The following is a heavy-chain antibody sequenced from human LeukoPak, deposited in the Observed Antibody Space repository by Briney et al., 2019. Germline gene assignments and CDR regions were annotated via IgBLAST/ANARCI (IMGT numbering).Heavy chain of an antibody. CDR2: IYFSGSS. Sequence: PSETLSLTCSASGDSISSSSYYWVWIRQPPGKGLEWIGNIYFSGSSYYNPSLRSRLTISVDTSKNQFSLKLSSVTAADTAVYYCARVWVGGSSFDNWGQGTLVTVSP. D-gene: IGHD1-26*01. CDR1: GDSISSSSYY. V-gene: IGHV4-39*07. J-gene: IGHJ4*02. CDR3: ARVWVGGSSFDN.